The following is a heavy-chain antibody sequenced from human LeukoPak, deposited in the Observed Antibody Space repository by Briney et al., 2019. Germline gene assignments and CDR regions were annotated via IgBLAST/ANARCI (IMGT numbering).Heavy chain of an antibody. CDR3: ARGRHGDYVSLFEY. CDR2: TYYRSKWYN. D-gene: IGHD3-16*01. CDR1: GDSVSSNSAA. V-gene: IGHV6-1*01. Sequence: SQTLSLTCVISGDSVSSNSAAWNWIRQSPSRGLQWLGRTYYRSKWYNDYAVSVRSRITINPDTSKNQFSLQLNSVTPEDTAVYFCARGRHGDYVSLFEYWGQGTLVTVSS. J-gene: IGHJ4*02.